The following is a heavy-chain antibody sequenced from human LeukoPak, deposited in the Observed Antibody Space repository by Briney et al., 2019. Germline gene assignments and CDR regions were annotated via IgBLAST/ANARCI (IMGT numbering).Heavy chain of an antibody. V-gene: IGHV4-59*01. Sequence: SETLSLTCTVSGGSISSYYWSWIRQPPGKGLEWIGYIYYSGSTNYNPSLKSRVTISVDTSKNQFSLKLSSVTAADTAVYYCTGQGEVGATVYWGQGTLLTVSS. CDR2: IYYSGST. J-gene: IGHJ4*02. CDR3: TGQGEVGATVY. CDR1: GGSISSYY. D-gene: IGHD1-26*01.